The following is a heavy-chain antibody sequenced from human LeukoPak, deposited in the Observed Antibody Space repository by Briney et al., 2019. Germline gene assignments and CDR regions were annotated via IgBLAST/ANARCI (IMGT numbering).Heavy chain of an antibody. Sequence: GESLKISCKASGYSFTDYWIGWVRQMPGKGLEWMGIVYPGNSDTAYSPSFQGQVTISVDKSIATAYLQWSSLKASDTAMYYCARPTDSSGLEGFHHWGQGTWSPSPQ. CDR3: ARPTDSSGLEGFHH. CDR1: GYSFTDYW. CDR2: VYPGNSDT. D-gene: IGHD3-22*01. V-gene: IGHV5-51*01. J-gene: IGHJ1*01.